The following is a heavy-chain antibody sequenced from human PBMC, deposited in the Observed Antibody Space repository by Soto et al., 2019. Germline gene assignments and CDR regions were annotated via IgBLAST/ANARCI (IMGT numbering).Heavy chain of an antibody. Sequence: QVQLVESGGGVVRPGRSLRLSCAASGFTFSSYGMHWVRQAPGKGLEWVAVISYDGSNKYYADSVKGRFTISRDNSKNTLYLQMNSLRAEDTAVYYCAKDRGQWQQLVWFDPWGQGTLVTVSS. CDR2: ISYDGSNK. CDR3: AKDRGQWQQLVWFDP. CDR1: GFTFSSYG. V-gene: IGHV3-30*18. J-gene: IGHJ5*02. D-gene: IGHD6-13*01.